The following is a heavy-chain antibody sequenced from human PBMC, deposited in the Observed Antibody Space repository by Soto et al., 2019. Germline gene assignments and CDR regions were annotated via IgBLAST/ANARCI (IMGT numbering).Heavy chain of an antibody. V-gene: IGHV4-30-4*08. J-gene: IGHJ4*02. D-gene: IGHD6-13*01. CDR1: GGSISSGDYY. Sequence: QVQLQESGPGLVKPSQTLSLTCTVSGGSISSGDYYWSWIRQPPGKGLEWIGSIYYSGSTYYNPSLQSRVTISVDTSKDQFSLKLNSVTAADTAVYYWASRHSSPYFDYWGQGTLVTVSS. CDR2: IYYSGST. CDR3: ASRHSSPYFDY.